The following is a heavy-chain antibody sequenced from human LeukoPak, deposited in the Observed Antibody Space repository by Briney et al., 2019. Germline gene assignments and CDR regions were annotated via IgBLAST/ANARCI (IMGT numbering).Heavy chain of an antibody. V-gene: IGHV3-30*18. CDR2: ISYDGSNK. Sequence: GGSLRLSCAASGFTFSSYGMYWVRQAPGKGLEWVAVISYDGSNKYYADSVKGRFTISRDNSKNTLYLQMNSLRAEDTAVYYCAKDRGSWRRYSGYDLEVYFDYWGQGTLVTVSS. J-gene: IGHJ4*02. CDR3: AKDRGSWRRYSGYDLEVYFDY. D-gene: IGHD5-12*01. CDR1: GFTFSSYG.